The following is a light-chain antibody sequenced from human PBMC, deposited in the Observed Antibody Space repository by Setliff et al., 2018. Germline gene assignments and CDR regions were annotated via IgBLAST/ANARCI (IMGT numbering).Light chain of an antibody. CDR2: DVT. CDR3: NSYTSSEIWV. V-gene: IGLV2-14*03. Sequence: LTQPASVSGSPGQSITISCTGTTSDVGRYNYASWFQQHPGKAPKLIIYDVTNRSSGVSHRFSGSKSGNTASLTISGLQTEDEADYYCNSYTSSEIWVFGGGTKVTVL. J-gene: IGLJ3*02. CDR1: TSDVGRYNY.